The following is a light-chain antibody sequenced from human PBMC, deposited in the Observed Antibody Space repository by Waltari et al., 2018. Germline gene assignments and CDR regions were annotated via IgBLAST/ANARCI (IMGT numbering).Light chain of an antibody. Sequence: VLTQSPGTLSLSPGERSTLYCRASQSVGTSLAWYQQKPGQAPRLLIFGASRRATGIPDRFSGSGSGTDFSLTISRLEPEDFAVYYCQHYVRLPATFGQGTKVEI. CDR3: QHYVRLPAT. V-gene: IGKV3-20*01. CDR1: QSVGTS. J-gene: IGKJ1*01. CDR2: GAS.